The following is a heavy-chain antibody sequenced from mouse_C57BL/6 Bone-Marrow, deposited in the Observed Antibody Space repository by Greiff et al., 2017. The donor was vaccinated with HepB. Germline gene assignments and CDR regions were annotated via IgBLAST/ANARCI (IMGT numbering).Heavy chain of an antibody. V-gene: IGHV1-75*01. CDR1: GYTFTDYY. CDR2: IFPGSGST. CDR3: ARDGPYRGAMDY. J-gene: IGHJ4*01. D-gene: IGHD2-14*01. Sequence: VQLQQSGPELVKPGASVKISCKASGYTFTDYYINWVKQRPGQGLEWIGCIFPGSGSTYYNEKFKGKATLTVDKSSSTAYMLLSSLTSEDSAVYICARDGPYRGAMDYWGQGTSVTVSS.